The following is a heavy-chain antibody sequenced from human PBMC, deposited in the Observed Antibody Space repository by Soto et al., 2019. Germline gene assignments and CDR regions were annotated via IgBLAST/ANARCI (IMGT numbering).Heavy chain of an antibody. Sequence: GGSLRLSCAASGFTVSSNYMSWVRQAPGKGLEWVSVIYSGGSTYYADSVKGRFTISRDNSKNTLYLQMNSLRAEDTAVYYCARVLFGEGDYYGMDVWGQGTTVTVSS. D-gene: IGHD3-10*01. CDR3: ARVLFGEGDYYGMDV. V-gene: IGHV3-53*01. CDR1: GFTVSSNY. J-gene: IGHJ6*02. CDR2: IYSGGST.